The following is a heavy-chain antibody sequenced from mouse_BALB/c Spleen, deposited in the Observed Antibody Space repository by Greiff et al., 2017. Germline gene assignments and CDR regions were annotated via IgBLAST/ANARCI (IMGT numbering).Heavy chain of an antibody. J-gene: IGHJ2*01. V-gene: IGHV5-6-5*01. Sequence: DVMLVESGGGLVKPGGSLKLSCAASGFTFSSYAMSWVRQTPEKRLEWVASISSGGSTYYPDSVKGRFTISRDNARNILYLQMSSLRSEDTAMYYCARGELGHFDYWGQGTTLTVSS. CDR2: ISSGGST. CDR3: ARGELGHFDY. CDR1: GFTFSSYA. D-gene: IGHD4-1*01.